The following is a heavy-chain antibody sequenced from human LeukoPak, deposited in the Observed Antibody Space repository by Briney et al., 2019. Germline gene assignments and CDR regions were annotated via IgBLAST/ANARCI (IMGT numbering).Heavy chain of an antibody. Sequence: GGSLRLSCAASGFTFSSYSMNWVRQAPGKGLEWVSYISSSSTIYYADSVKGRFTISRDNAKNSLYLQMNSLRAEDTAVYYCARVVGGLRFLEWLSMDVWGKGTTVTVSS. CDR3: ARVVGGLRFLEWLSMDV. CDR1: GFTFSSYS. J-gene: IGHJ6*04. CDR2: ISSSSTI. D-gene: IGHD3-3*01. V-gene: IGHV3-48*01.